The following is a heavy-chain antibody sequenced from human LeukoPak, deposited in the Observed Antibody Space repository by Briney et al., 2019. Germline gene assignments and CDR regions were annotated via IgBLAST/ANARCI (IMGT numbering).Heavy chain of an antibody. Sequence: PSETLSLTCAVYGGSFSGYYWSWIRQPPGKGLEWIGEINHSGSTNYNPSLKSRVTISVDTSKNQFSLKLSSVTAADTAVYYCARLPRKGFDYRGQGTLVTVSS. J-gene: IGHJ4*02. CDR3: ARLPRKGFDY. CDR1: GGSFSGYY. CDR2: INHSGST. V-gene: IGHV4-34*01.